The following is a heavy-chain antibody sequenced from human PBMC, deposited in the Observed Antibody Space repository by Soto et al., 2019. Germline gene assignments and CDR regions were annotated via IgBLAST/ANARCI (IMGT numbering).Heavy chain of an antibody. CDR3: ARAYCSGGSCSKYYYYYGMDV. CDR2: IYYSGST. V-gene: IGHV4-59*01. Sequence: SETLSLTCTVSGGSISSYYWSWIRQPPGKGLEWIGYIYYSGSTNYNPSLKSRVTISVDTSKNQFSLKLSSVTAADTAVYYCARAYCSGGSCSKYYYYYGMDVWGQGTTVTVSS. J-gene: IGHJ6*02. CDR1: GGSISSYY. D-gene: IGHD2-15*01.